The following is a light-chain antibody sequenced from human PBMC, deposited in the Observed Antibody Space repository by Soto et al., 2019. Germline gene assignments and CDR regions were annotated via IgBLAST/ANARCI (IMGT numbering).Light chain of an antibody. CDR1: HDISTY. J-gene: IGKJ5*01. Sequence: DIQLTQSPSLLSASVGDRVTITCRASHDISTYLAWYQQKPGKAPKLMIYEASTLQSGVPSRFSGSGSGTDFTLTISSLQPEDFATYYCQQSYSTPRTFGQGTRLEIK. V-gene: IGKV1-39*01. CDR3: QQSYSTPRT. CDR2: EAS.